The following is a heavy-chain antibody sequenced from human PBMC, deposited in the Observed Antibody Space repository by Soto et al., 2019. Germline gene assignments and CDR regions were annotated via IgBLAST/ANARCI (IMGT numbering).Heavy chain of an antibody. CDR2: ISVSGGDT. J-gene: IGHJ4*02. CDR1: GFTLSTYA. CDR3: AYPGSQWRAPLDS. V-gene: IGHV3-23*01. D-gene: IGHD6-19*01. Sequence: GGSLRLSCVASGFTLSTYAMSWVRQAPGKGLEWVSAISVSGGDTYYADSVKGRFTISRDNSKNTLYLQMSSLRADDTAVYYCAYPGSQWRAPLDSWGQGTLVTVSS.